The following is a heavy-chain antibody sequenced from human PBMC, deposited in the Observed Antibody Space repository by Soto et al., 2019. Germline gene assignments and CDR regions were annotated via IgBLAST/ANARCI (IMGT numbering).Heavy chain of an antibody. V-gene: IGHV1-69*01. D-gene: IGHD3-16*01. J-gene: IGHJ4*02. CDR2: IIPTLGTP. CDR3: ARFGLGAYDY. Sequence: QVQLVQSGAEVKKPGSSVKVSCKASGGIFSNFAFNWMRQAPGQGLEWMGGIIPTLGTPHYAQKFLGRVTITADESTRTVYMEMSSLTVEDTDVYYCARFGLGAYDYWGQGTLVIVSS. CDR1: GGIFSNFA.